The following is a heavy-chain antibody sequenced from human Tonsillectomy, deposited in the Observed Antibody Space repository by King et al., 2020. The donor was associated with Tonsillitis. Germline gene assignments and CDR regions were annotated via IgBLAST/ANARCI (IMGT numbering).Heavy chain of an antibody. V-gene: IGHV3-33*01. J-gene: IGHJ4*02. D-gene: IGHD5-12*01. Sequence: VQLVESGGGVVQPGRSLRLSCAASGFNFKRYAIHWVRQAPGKGLEWGAVIWYDGGKKYYRESVKGRFIISRDNSKNTLYLQMNSLRAEDTALYYCARDWSNSGYPSYYFDYWGQGTLVTVSS. CDR1: GFNFKRYA. CDR3: ARDWSNSGYPSYYFDY. CDR2: IWYDGGKK.